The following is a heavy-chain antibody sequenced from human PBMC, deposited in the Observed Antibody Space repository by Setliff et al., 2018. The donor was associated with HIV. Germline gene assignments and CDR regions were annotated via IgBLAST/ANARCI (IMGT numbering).Heavy chain of an antibody. CDR1: GFSITSYA. Sequence: GGSLRLSCAASGFSITSYAMSWVRQAPGKGLEWVSGISAGGNRTNYVGSVRGRFTISRDSSKSILYLQLNSLGAEDTALYYCAILGYCNGGSCFGGSTWNYYMDVWGKGTTVTGSS. CDR2: ISAGGNRT. D-gene: IGHD2-15*01. J-gene: IGHJ6*03. CDR3: AILGYCNGGSCFGGSTWNYYMDV. V-gene: IGHV3-23*01.